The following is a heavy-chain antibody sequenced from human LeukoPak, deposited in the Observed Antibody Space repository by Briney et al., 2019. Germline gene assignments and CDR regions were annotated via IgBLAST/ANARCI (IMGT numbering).Heavy chain of an antibody. D-gene: IGHD1-14*01. CDR2: IHHSGSR. CDR3: ARHLLGRQTEAFDI. Sequence: SETLSLTCTVSGGSIRSSYWNWIRQSPGKGLQWIGSIHHSGSRSLNPSLESRVTVSVDTSKNQFSLRLRSVTAADTAVYYCARHLLGRQTEAFDIWGQGTMVTVSS. V-gene: IGHV4-59*08. CDR1: GGSIRSSY. J-gene: IGHJ3*02.